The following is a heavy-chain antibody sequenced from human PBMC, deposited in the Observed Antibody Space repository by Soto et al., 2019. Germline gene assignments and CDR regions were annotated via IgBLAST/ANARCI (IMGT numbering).Heavy chain of an antibody. V-gene: IGHV4-30-4*01. CDR3: ARARRFLEWSDAFDI. Sequence: QVQLQESGPGLVKPSQTLSLTCTVAGGSISSGDYYWSWIRQPPGTGLEWIGYIYYSGSTYYNPSLRSRVTISVDTSKNRCSLKLSSVTVADTAVYYCARARRFLEWSDAFDIWGQGTMVTVSS. J-gene: IGHJ3*02. D-gene: IGHD3-3*01. CDR1: GGSISSGDYY. CDR2: IYYSGST.